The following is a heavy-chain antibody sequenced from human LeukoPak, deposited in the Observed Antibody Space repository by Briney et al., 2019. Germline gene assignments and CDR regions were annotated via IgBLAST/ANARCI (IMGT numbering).Heavy chain of an antibody. CDR1: GGSFSGYY. J-gene: IGHJ4*02. V-gene: IGHV4-34*01. D-gene: IGHD3-3*01. CDR3: ARARRDFWSGYYTNFDY. Sequence: AETLSLTCAVYGGSFSGYYWSWVRQPPGKGLEWIGEINHSGSTNYNPSLKSRVTISVDTSKNQFSLRLSSVTAADTAVYYCARARRDFWSGYYTNFDYWGQGTLVTVSS. CDR2: INHSGST.